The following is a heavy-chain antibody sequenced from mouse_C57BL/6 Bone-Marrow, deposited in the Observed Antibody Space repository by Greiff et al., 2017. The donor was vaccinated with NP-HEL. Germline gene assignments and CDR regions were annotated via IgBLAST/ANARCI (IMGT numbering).Heavy chain of an antibody. CDR3: ALNCYDYDVRWYFDV. V-gene: IGHV5-17*01. CDR1: GFTFSDYG. CDR2: ISSGSSTI. D-gene: IGHD2-4*01. J-gene: IGHJ1*03. Sequence: VKLVQSGAGLVKPGGSLKLSCAASGFTFSDYGMHWVRQAPGKGLEWVGYISSGSSTIYYADTVKGRFTFSRDNAKNTPFLQMTSLRSEDTAMYYYALNCYDYDVRWYFDVWGKGTTVTVSS.